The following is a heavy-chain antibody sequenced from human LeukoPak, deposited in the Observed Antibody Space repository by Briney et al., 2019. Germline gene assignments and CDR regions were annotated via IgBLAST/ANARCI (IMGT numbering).Heavy chain of an antibody. Sequence: PGGSLRLSCAASGFTVSSNYMSWVRQAPGKGLEWVAFIRYDGSNKYYADSVKGRFTISRDNSKNTLYLQMNSLRAEGTAVYYCAKVAPVTIFGVVPDWYFDLWGRGTLVTVSS. V-gene: IGHV3-30*02. CDR1: GFTVSSNY. D-gene: IGHD3-3*01. CDR3: AKVAPVTIFGVVPDWYFDL. J-gene: IGHJ2*01. CDR2: IRYDGSNK.